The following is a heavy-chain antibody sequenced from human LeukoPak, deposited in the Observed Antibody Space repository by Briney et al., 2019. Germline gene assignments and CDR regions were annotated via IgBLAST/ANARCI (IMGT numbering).Heavy chain of an antibody. D-gene: IGHD2-2*02. CDR3: AKKYCGSTSCYRYVQH. J-gene: IGHJ1*01. CDR2: ISGSGGST. V-gene: IGHV3-23*01. CDR1: GFTFSSYA. Sequence: TGGSLRLSCAASGFTFSSYAMSWVRQAPGKGLEWVSAISGSGGSTYYADSVKGRFTISRDNSKNTLYLQMNSLRAEDTAVYYCAKKYCGSTSCYRYVQHWGQGTLVTVSS.